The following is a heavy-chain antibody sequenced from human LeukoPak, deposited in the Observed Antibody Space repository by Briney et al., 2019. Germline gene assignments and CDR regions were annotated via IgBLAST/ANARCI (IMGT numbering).Heavy chain of an antibody. CDR1: GFTVTLNY. Sequence: SGGSLRLSCVVSGFTVTLNYMSWVRLAPGKGLEWVSLTYTDGKTDYADSVKGRFSVSRDTSENMLYLQMNNVKVEDTAVYYCAREVRMRGFDPNWFDPWGQGTLVIVSS. CDR2: TYTDGKT. CDR3: AREVRMRGFDPNWFDP. J-gene: IGHJ5*02. V-gene: IGHV3-66*01.